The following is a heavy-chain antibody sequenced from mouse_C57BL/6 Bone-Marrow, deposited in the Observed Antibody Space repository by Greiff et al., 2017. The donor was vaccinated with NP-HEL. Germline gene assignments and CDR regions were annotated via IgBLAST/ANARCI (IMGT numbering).Heavy chain of an antibody. J-gene: IGHJ3*01. CDR1: GYSITSGYY. D-gene: IGHD3-2*02. V-gene: IGHV3-6*01. CDR3: ARGGSGYVPFAY. Sequence: DVKLQESGPGLVKPSQSLSLTCSVTGYSITSGYYWNWIRQFPGNKLEWMGYISYDGSNNYNPSLKNRISITRDTSKNQFFLKLNSVTTEDTATYYCARGGSGYVPFAYWGQGTLVTVSA. CDR2: ISYDGSN.